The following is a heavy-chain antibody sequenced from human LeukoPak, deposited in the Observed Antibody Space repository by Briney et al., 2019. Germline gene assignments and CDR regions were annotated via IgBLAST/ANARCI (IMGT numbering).Heavy chain of an antibody. Sequence: GGSLRHSCAASGFTFSSYWMSWVRQAPGKGLEWVANIKQDGSEKYYVDSVKGRFTISRDNAKNSLYLQMNSLRAEDTAVYYCAREGDPIVVVPAATLNYWGQGTLVTVSS. CDR2: IKQDGSEK. CDR1: GFTFSSYW. V-gene: IGHV3-7*03. D-gene: IGHD2-2*01. J-gene: IGHJ4*02. CDR3: AREGDPIVVVPAATLNY.